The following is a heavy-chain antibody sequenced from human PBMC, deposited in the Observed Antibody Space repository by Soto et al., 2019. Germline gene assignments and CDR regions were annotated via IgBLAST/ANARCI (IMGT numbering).Heavy chain of an antibody. Sequence: SVKVSCKASGGTFSSYAISWVRQAPGQGLEWMGGIIPIFGTANYAQKLQGRVTITADESTSTAYMELSSLRSEDTAVYYCARDYSHSSAYNPYGMDAWGQGTTVTVSS. CDR3: ARDYSHSSAYNPYGMDA. CDR2: IIPIFGTA. J-gene: IGHJ6*02. CDR1: GGTFSSYA. V-gene: IGHV1-69*13. D-gene: IGHD3-22*01.